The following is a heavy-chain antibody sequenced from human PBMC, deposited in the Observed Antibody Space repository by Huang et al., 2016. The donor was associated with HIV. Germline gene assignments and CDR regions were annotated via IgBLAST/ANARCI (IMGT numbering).Heavy chain of an antibody. CDR2: IRNDGGDK. CDR1: GFTFRDYG. CDR3: ARGMLVVNAVLTRYFDL. Sequence: QVQLVESGGGVVQPGGSQRLSCAASGFTFRDYGMHWVRQAPGKGLEWVAYIRNDGGDKYSADSGKGRFTISRGNSGNTLSLEMNSLRVEDAAVYYCARGMLVVNAVLTRYFDLWGRGTLVCLL. D-gene: IGHD2-21*01. J-gene: IGHJ2*01. V-gene: IGHV3-30*02.